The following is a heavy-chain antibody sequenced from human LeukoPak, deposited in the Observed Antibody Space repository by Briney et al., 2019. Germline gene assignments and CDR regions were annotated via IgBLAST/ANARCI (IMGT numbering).Heavy chain of an antibody. J-gene: IGHJ2*01. D-gene: IGHD3-16*02. CDR3: ARGVNSYRSAWYFDL. CDR1: GASITGYY. CDR2: IYTSGST. Sequence: SETLSLTSSVSGASITGYYWSWIRQPAGKGLEWSGRIYTSGSTDYNTSLRSRVTMSVDTSKTQFSLRLTSVTAADTALYCCARGVNSYRSAWYFDLWGRGTLVSVSS. V-gene: IGHV4-4*07.